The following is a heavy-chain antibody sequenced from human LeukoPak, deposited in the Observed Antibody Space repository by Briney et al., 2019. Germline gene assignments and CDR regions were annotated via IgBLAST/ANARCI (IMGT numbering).Heavy chain of an antibody. CDR3: ARVQDSGDGWFDP. Sequence: ASVKVSCKASGYTFTGYYMHWVRQAPGQGLEWMGWINPNSGGTNYAQKFQGRVTMTRDTSISTAYMELSRLRSDDTAVYYCARVQDSGDGWFDPWGQGTLVTVSS. D-gene: IGHD1-26*01. V-gene: IGHV1-2*02. CDR2: INPNSGGT. J-gene: IGHJ5*02. CDR1: GYTFTGYY.